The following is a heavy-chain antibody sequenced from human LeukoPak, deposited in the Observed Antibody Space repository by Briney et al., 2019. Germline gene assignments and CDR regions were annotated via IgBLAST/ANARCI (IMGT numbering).Heavy chain of an antibody. J-gene: IGHJ4*02. CDR3: ARLSGKTTVTPYYFDY. V-gene: IGHV5-51*01. CDR1: GYSFTSYW. CDR2: IYPGDSDT. Sequence: GESLKISCKGSGYSFTSYWIGWVRQMPGKGLEWMGIIYPGDSDTRYSPSFQGQVTISADKSISTAYLQRSSLKASDTAMYYCARLSGKTTVTPYYFDYWGQGTLVTVSS. D-gene: IGHD4-17*01.